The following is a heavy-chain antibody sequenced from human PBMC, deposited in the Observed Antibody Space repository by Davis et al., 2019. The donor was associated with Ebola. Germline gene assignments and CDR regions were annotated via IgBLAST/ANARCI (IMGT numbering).Heavy chain of an antibody. CDR3: ARGDLVVVPAAMGGYYYYGMDV. CDR2: IGTAGDT. J-gene: IGHJ6*02. CDR1: GFTFSSYD. D-gene: IGHD2-2*01. Sequence: PGGSLRLSCAASGFTFSSYDMHWVRQATGKGLEWVSAIGTAGDTYYPGSVKGRFTISRENAKNSLYLQMNSLRAEDTAVYYCARGDLVVVPAAMGGYYYYGMDVWGQGTTVTVSS. V-gene: IGHV3-13*01.